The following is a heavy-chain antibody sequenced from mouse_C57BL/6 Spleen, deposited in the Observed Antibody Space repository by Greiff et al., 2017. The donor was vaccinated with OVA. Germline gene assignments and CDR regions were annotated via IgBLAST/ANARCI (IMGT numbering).Heavy chain of an antibody. D-gene: IGHD1-1*01. J-gene: IGHJ2*01. CDR3: ARYLLLSFDY. V-gene: IGHV7-3*01. CDR2: IRNKANGYTT. Sequence: EVMLVESGGGLVQPGGSLSLSCAASGFTFTDYYMSWVRQPPGKALEWLGFIRNKANGYTTEYSASVKGRFTISRDNSQSILYLQMNALRAEDSATYYCARYLLLSFDYWGQGTTLTVSS. CDR1: GFTFTDYY.